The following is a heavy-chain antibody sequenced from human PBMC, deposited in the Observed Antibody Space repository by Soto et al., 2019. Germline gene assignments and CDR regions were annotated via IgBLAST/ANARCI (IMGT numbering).Heavy chain of an antibody. CDR3: AKDDSSGYYYSNFDY. CDR2: ISGSGGST. J-gene: IGHJ4*02. V-gene: IGHV3-23*01. D-gene: IGHD3-22*01. Sequence: PGGSLRLSCAASGFTFSSYVMSWVRQAPGKGLEWVSAISGSGGSTYYADSVKGRFTISRDNSKNTLYLQMNSLRAEDTAVYYCAKDDSSGYYYSNFDYWGQGTLVTVSS. CDR1: GFTFSSYV.